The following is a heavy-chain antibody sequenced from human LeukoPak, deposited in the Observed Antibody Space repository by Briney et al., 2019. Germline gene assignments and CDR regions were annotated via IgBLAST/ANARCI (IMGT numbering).Heavy chain of an antibody. J-gene: IGHJ5*02. CDR3: ARDRGRATWFDP. Sequence: SETLSLTCTVSGGSITSYYWHWIRQPPGKGLEWIGYIYYSGSTNYNPSLKSRVTISVDTSRKQFSLKLHSVSAADTTVYYCARDRGRATWFDPWGQGTVVTVSS. D-gene: IGHD3-10*01. V-gene: IGHV4-59*01. CDR1: GGSITSYY. CDR2: IYYSGST.